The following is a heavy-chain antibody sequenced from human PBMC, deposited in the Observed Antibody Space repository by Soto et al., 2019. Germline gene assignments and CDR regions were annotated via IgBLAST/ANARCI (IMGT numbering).Heavy chain of an antibody. CDR2: IVVGSGNT. Sequence: ASVKVSCQASGFTFPSSAVQWVRQARGQRLEWIGWIVVGSGNTNSAQKFRERVTFTRDMSTSTVYMELSSLIFEDTAVYYCAADDMTTFIWGQGTLVTVSS. CDR1: GFTFPSSA. V-gene: IGHV1-58*01. J-gene: IGHJ4*02. CDR3: AADDMTTFI. D-gene: IGHD1-1*01.